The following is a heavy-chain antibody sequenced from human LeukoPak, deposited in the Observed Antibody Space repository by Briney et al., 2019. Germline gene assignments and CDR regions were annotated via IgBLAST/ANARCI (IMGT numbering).Heavy chain of an antibody. Sequence: SETLSLTCAVYGRSFSGYYWSWIRQPPGKGLEWIGEINHSGSTNYNPSLKSRVTISVDTSKNQFSLKLSSVTAADTAVYYCARVRRPLTYYYYYYMDVWGKGTTVTVSS. J-gene: IGHJ6*03. CDR2: INHSGST. V-gene: IGHV4-34*01. CDR1: GRSFSGYY. CDR3: ARVRRPLTYYYYYYMDV. D-gene: IGHD1-14*01.